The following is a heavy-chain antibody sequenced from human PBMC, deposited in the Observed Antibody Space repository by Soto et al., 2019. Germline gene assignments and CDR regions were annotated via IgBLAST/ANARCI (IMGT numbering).Heavy chain of an antibody. Sequence: VQLVESGGGLVQPGGSLRLSCVASGFAFTSYRMHWVRQAPGKGLVWVSRIKTDGSRTTYADSVKGRFTISRDNAKNTLYLQMNSLRAEDTAVYYCAREPRASNGDYINSYYYDMDVWGTGTTVTVSS. J-gene: IGHJ6*03. V-gene: IGHV3-74*03. CDR2: IKTDGSRT. D-gene: IGHD4-17*01. CDR1: GFAFTSYR. CDR3: AREPRASNGDYINSYYYDMDV.